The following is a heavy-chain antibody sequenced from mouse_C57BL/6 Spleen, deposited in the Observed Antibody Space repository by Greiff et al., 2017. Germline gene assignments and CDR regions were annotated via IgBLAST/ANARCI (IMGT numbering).Heavy chain of an antibody. CDR1: GYTFTSYW. Sequence: VQLQQPGAELVKPGASVKLSCKASGYTFTSYWMQWVKQRPGQGLEWIGEIDPSDSYTNYNQKFKGKATLTVDTSSSTAYMQLSSLTSEDSAVXYCARGATVVAYYFDYWGQGTTLTVSS. CDR2: IDPSDSYT. CDR3: ARGATVVAYYFDY. J-gene: IGHJ2*01. D-gene: IGHD1-1*01. V-gene: IGHV1-50*01.